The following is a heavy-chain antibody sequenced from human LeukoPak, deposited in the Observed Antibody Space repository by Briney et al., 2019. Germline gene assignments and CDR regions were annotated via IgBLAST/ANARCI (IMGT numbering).Heavy chain of an antibody. Sequence: QTGGSLRVSCAASGFTFSSYGMHWVRQAPGKGLEWVAVISYDGSNKYYADSVKGRFTISRDNSKNTLYLQMNSLRAEDTAVYYCAAPAGIQLWLAPLDYWGQGTLVTVSS. CDR1: GFTFSSYG. CDR3: AAPAGIQLWLAPLDY. V-gene: IGHV3-30*03. CDR2: ISYDGSNK. D-gene: IGHD5-18*01. J-gene: IGHJ4*02.